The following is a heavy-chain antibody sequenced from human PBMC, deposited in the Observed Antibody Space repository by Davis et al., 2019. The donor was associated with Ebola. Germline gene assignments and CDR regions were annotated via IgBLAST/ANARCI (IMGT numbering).Heavy chain of an antibody. CDR2: ISWNSGSI. D-gene: IGHD5-24*01. CDR1: GFTFDDYA. CDR3: ARTMAIERSFDY. Sequence: SLKISCAASGFTFDDYAMHWVRQAPGKGLEWVSGISWNSGSIGYADSVKGRFTISRDNAKNSLYLQMNSLRAEDTAVYYCARTMAIERSFDYWGQGTLVTVSS. V-gene: IGHV3-9*01. J-gene: IGHJ4*02.